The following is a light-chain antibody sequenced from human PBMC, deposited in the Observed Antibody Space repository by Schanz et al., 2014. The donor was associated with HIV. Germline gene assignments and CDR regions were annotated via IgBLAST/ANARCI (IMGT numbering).Light chain of an antibody. CDR1: QYISRW. CDR3: QQRSNWPT. J-gene: IGKJ3*01. CDR2: KAS. V-gene: IGKV1-5*03. Sequence: DIQMTQSPSTLSASVGDKITITCRASQYISRWLAWYQQKPGKAPELLIYKASTLDSGVPSRFSGTGSGTDFTLTISRLEPEDFAVYYCQQRSNWPTFGPGTKVDIK.